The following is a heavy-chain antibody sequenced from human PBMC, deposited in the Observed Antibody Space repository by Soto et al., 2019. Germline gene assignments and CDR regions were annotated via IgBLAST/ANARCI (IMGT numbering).Heavy chain of an antibody. CDR2: ISGSGGST. V-gene: IGHV3-23*01. CDR1: GFTFISYA. J-gene: IGHJ5*02. CDR3: ANMLRIAVAGGS. D-gene: IGHD6-19*01. Sequence: GSLRLSCAASGFTFISYAISWFRQAPGKGLEWVSAISGSGGSTYYADSVKGRFTISRDNSKNTLYLQMNSLRAEDTAVYYCANMLRIAVAGGSWGQGTLVTVSS.